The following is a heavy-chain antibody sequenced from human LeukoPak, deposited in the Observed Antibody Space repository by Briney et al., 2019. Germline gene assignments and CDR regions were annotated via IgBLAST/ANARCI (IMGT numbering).Heavy chain of an antibody. CDR2: INPISGGT. J-gene: IGHJ6*02. V-gene: IGHV1-2*02. Sequence: ASVKVSCKASGYTFTDYYLHWVRQAPGQGLEWMGWINPISGGTNYAQKFQGSVTMTRDTSITTAYMELSSLRSDDTALYYCPSLGATTIHYYGMDVWGQGTTVTVSS. CDR3: PSLGATTIHYYGMDV. D-gene: IGHD1-26*01. CDR1: GYTFTDYY.